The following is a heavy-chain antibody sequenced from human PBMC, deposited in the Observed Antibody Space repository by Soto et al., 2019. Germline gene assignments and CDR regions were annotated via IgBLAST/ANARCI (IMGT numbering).Heavy chain of an antibody. V-gene: IGHV4-39*01. D-gene: IGHD3-22*01. CDR2: IYYSGIT. J-gene: IGHJ4*02. CDR3: ARLDSTYPDY. Sequence: SETLSLTCTVSCVSISTSTYYWGWIRQPPGKGLEWIGSIYYSGITYYNPSLKSRVTISIDTSKNQFSLKLSSVTAADTALYYCARLDSTYPDYWGQGTLVTVSS. CDR1: CVSISTSTYY.